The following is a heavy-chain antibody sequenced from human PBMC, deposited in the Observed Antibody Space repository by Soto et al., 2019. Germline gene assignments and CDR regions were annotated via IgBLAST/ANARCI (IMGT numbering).Heavy chain of an antibody. CDR1: GYTFTGYY. Sequence: ASVKVSCKASGYTFTGYYMHWVRQAPLQGLEWMGWINPNSGGTNYAQKFQGWVTMTRGTSISTAYMELSRLRSDDTAVYYCARVGQRLVRDDDAFDIWGQGTMVTVSS. CDR2: INPNSGGT. D-gene: IGHD6-13*01. V-gene: IGHV1-2*04. CDR3: ARVGQRLVRDDDAFDI. J-gene: IGHJ3*02.